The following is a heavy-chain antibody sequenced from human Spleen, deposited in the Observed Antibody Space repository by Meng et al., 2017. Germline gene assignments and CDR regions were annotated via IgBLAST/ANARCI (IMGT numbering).Heavy chain of an antibody. CDR1: GYSFTDYY. Sequence: QVTLVQSGAEVKKPGASGKISCKASGYSFTDYYIHWVRQAPGQGLEWVGAINPSDGSTTYTQKFRGRVTMTRDTSTSTVYLEVRRLRSEDTAVYFCARDRHGNFWEKYYIDHWGQGALVTVSS. D-gene: IGHD3-10*01. V-gene: IGHV1-46*01. CDR3: ARDRHGNFWEKYYIDH. CDR2: INPSDGST. J-gene: IGHJ4*02.